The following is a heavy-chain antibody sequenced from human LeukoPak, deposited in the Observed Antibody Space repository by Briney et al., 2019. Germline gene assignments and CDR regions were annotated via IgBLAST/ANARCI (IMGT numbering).Heavy chain of an antibody. CDR2: IYYSGST. Sequence: SETLSLTCTVSGGSISSSSYYWGWIRQPPGKGLEWIGSIYYSGSTYYNPSLKSRVTISVDKSKNQFSLKLCSVTAADTAVYYCASSEVTLFDYWGQGTLVTVSS. V-gene: IGHV4-39*07. D-gene: IGHD4-23*01. CDR3: ASSEVTLFDY. J-gene: IGHJ4*02. CDR1: GGSISSSSYY.